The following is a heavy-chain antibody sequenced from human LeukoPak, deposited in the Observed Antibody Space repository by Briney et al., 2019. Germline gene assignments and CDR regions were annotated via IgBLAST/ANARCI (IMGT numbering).Heavy chain of an antibody. V-gene: IGHV3-48*03. CDR1: GFTFSSYE. CDR3: AELGITMIGGV. J-gene: IGHJ6*04. D-gene: IGHD3-10*02. CDR2: ISRGGSPI. Sequence: GGSLRLSCAASGFTFSSYEMNWVRQAPGKGLEWVSSISRGGSPIYYADSVKGRFTISRDNAKNSLYLQMNSLRAEDTAVYYCAELGITMIGGVWGKGTTVTISS.